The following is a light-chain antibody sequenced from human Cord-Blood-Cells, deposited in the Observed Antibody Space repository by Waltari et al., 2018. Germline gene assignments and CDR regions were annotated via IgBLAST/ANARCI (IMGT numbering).Light chain of an antibody. CDR3: NSRDSSGNHVV. CDR1: SLRSYS. J-gene: IGLJ2*01. Sequence: SSELTQDPAVSVALGQKVSITYQVDSLRSYSASWYQQNPGQATVLVIYDKNNRPSGIPDRFSGSSSGNTASLTSTGAQAEDEADYYFNSRDSSGNHVVFGGGTKLTVL. CDR2: DKN. V-gene: IGLV3-19*01.